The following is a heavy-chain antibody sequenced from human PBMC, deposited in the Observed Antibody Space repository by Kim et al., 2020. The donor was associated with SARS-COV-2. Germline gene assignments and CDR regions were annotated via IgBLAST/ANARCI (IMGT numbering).Heavy chain of an antibody. V-gene: IGHV3-66*01. CDR2: IYSGGST. CDR3: AREGGYSSGWYDAFDI. Sequence: GGSLRLSCAASGFTVSSNYMSWVRQAPGKGLEWVSVIYSGGSTYYADSVKGRFTISRDNSKNTLYLQMNSLRAEDTAVYYCAREGGYSSGWYDAFDIWGQGTMVTVSS. D-gene: IGHD6-19*01. J-gene: IGHJ3*02. CDR1: GFTVSSNY.